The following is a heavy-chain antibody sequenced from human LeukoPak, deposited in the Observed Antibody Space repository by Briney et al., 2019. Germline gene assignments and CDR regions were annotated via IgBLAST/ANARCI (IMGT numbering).Heavy chain of an antibody. J-gene: IGHJ4*02. CDR1: GFTFTNAW. CDR3: ATASRGYADY. CDR2: IKRKTDGGTT. D-gene: IGHD3-22*01. V-gene: IGHV3-15*07. Sequence: GGSLRLSCAASGFTFTNAWMNWVRQAPGKGLEWVGRIKRKTDGGTTDYAAPVKGRFTISRDDSKNTLFLQMNSLKTEDTAMYYCATASRGYADYWGQGTLVTVSS.